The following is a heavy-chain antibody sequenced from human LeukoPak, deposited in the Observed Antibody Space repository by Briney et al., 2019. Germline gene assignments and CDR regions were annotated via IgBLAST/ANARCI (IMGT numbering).Heavy chain of an antibody. Sequence: PGGSLRLSCAASGFTFSSYAMSWVRQAPGKGLEWVSAIRGSGGSTYYADSVKGRFTISRDNSKNTLYLQMNSLRAEDTAVYYCASTQGTIFGVVTSSFDYWGQGTLVTVSS. J-gene: IGHJ4*02. V-gene: IGHV3-23*01. CDR3: ASTQGTIFGVVTSSFDY. CDR1: GFTFSSYA. CDR2: IRGSGGST. D-gene: IGHD3-3*01.